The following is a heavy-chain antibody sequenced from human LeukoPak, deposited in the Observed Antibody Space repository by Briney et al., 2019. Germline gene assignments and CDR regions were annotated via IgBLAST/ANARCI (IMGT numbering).Heavy chain of an antibody. Sequence: GGSLRLSCAASGFTFSSYGMHWVRQAPGKGLEWVAFIRYDGSNKYYADSVKGRFTISRDNSKNTLYLQMNSLRAEDTAVYHCAKDARVTMVRGVSYYFDYWGQGTLVTVSS. J-gene: IGHJ4*02. CDR2: IRYDGSNK. CDR1: GFTFSSYG. D-gene: IGHD3-10*01. CDR3: AKDARVTMVRGVSYYFDY. V-gene: IGHV3-30*02.